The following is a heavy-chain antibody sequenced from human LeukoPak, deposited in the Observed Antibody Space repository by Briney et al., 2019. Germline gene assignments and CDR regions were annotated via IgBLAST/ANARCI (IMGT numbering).Heavy chain of an antibody. V-gene: IGHV3-30-3*01. Sequence: PGRSLRLSCAASGFTFSSYAMHWVRQAPGKGLEWVAVISYDGSNKYYADSVKGRFTISRDNSKNTLYLQMNSLRAEDTAVHYCARDSPHCSSTSCYSIYFDYWGQGTLVTVSS. CDR3: ARDSPHCSSTSCYSIYFDY. CDR2: ISYDGSNK. CDR1: GFTFSSYA. D-gene: IGHD2-2*02. J-gene: IGHJ4*02.